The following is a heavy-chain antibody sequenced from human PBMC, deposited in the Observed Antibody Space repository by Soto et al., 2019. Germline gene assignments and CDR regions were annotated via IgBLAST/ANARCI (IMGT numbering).Heavy chain of an antibody. CDR2: IYYSGST. Sequence: LSLTCTVSGGSISSSSYYWGWIRQPPGKGLEWIGSIYYSGSTYYNPSLKSRVTISVDTSKNQFSLKLSSVIAADTAVYYCARRWRGSLNWYFDLWGRGTLVTVSS. J-gene: IGHJ2*01. V-gene: IGHV4-39*01. CDR1: GGSISSSSYY. D-gene: IGHD3-3*01. CDR3: ARRWRGSLNWYFDL.